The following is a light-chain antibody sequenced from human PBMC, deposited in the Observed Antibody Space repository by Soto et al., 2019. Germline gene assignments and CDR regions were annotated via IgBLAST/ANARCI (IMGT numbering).Light chain of an antibody. CDR3: QQYNNWPHT. V-gene: IGKV3-15*01. Sequence: EIVMTQSPATLSVSPGERATLSCRASQSVSSNLAWYQQKPGQAPRLLIYGASTRATDIPARFSGSRFVTEFTLTIRSRQSEDFAVYYCQQYNNWPHTFGQGTRLEIK. CDR2: GAS. J-gene: IGKJ5*01. CDR1: QSVSSN.